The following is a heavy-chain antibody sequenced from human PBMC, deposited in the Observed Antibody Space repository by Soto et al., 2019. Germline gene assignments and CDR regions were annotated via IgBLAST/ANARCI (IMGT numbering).Heavy chain of an antibody. CDR1: GGSISGYY. CDR3: ARLYADYSYGY. V-gene: IGHV4-59*01. Sequence: SETLSLTCTVSGGSISGYYWSWTRQPPGRGLEWIGYIYYSGSTNYNPSLKSRVTISVDTPKNQFSLKLSSVTAVDTAVYYCARLYADYSYGYWGQGTLVT. D-gene: IGHD4-17*01. CDR2: IYYSGST. J-gene: IGHJ4*02.